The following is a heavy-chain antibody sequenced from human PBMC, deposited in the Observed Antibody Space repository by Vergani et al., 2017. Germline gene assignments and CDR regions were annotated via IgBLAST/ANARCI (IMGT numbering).Heavy chain of an antibody. Sequence: QVQLQESGPGLVKPSETLSLTCTVSGGSISSYYWSWTRQPPGKGLEWIGYIYYSGSTNYNPSLKSRVTISVDTSKNQFSLKLSSVTAADTAVYYCARGGYDFWSGYYFNYYYMDVWGKGTTVTVSS. D-gene: IGHD3-3*01. CDR3: ARGGYDFWSGYYFNYYYMDV. CDR1: GGSISSYY. J-gene: IGHJ6*03. V-gene: IGHV4-59*01. CDR2: IYYSGST.